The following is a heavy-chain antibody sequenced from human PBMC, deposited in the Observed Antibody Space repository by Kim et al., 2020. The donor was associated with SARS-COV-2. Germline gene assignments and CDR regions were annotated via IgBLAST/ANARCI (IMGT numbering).Heavy chain of an antibody. J-gene: IGHJ4*02. CDR1: GFALSTYH. CDR3: ARDLGTSPGGGY. V-gene: IGHV3-48*02. CDR2: ITTSSSVI. Sequence: GGSLRLSCTASGFALSTYHMDWVRQAPGKGLEWISFITTSSSVIKYADSVQGRFAISRDNAKNALYLQMDRLRDEDTAVYFCARDLGTSPGGGYWGQGPRVTVSS. D-gene: IGHD1-7*01.